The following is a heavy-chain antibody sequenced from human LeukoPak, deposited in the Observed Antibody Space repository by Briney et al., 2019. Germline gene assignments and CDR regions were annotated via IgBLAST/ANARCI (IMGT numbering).Heavy chain of an antibody. CDR3: AKDIQLST. CDR1: GFTFSVAA. V-gene: IGHV3-23*01. Sequence: GGSLRLSCAASGFTFSVAAMTWVRQAPGKGLEWVSLIGASGESTYYADSVKGRFTISRDNSKNTLSLQMNSLRVEDTAMYFCAKDIQLSTWGLGTMVTVTS. CDR2: IGASGEST. J-gene: IGHJ3*01. D-gene: IGHD5-24*01.